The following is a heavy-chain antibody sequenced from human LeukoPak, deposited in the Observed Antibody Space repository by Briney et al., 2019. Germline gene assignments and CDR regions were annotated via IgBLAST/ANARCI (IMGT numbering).Heavy chain of an antibody. CDR1: GYTFTSYA. CDR2: INAGNDNT. V-gene: IGHV1-3*01. CDR3: ARDRGGLRYFDWLSWFDP. D-gene: IGHD3-9*01. J-gene: IGHJ5*02. Sequence: ASVKVSCKASGYTFTSYAMHWVRQAPGQRLEWMGWINAGNDNTKYSQKFQGRVTITRDTSASTAYMELSSLRSEDTAVYYCARDRGGLRYFDWLSWFDPWGQGTLVTVSS.